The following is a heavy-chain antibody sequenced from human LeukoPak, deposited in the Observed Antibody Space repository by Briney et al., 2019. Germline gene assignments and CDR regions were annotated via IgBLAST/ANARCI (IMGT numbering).Heavy chain of an antibody. D-gene: IGHD5-18*01. J-gene: IGHJ4*02. CDR1: GLSFSGYY. CDR2: INHSGST. V-gene: IGHV4-34*01. CDR3: ARAPTRESYGLSLLDY. Sequence: SETLSLTCAVYGLSFSGYYWSWIRQPPGKGLEWIGEINHSGSTNYNPSPKSRVTISIDTSKNQFSLKLSSVSAADTAVSYCARAPTRESYGLSLLDYWGQGTLVTVSS.